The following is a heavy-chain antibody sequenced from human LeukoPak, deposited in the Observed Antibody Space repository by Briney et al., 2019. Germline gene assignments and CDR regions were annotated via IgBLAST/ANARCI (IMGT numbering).Heavy chain of an antibody. Sequence: GGSLRLSCAASGFTFSSYSMNWVRQAPGKGLEWVSSISSCSSYIYYADSVKGRFTISRDNAKNTLYLQMNSLRAEDTAVYYCARERRLSSLHYYGMDVWGQGTTVTVSS. CDR3: ARERRLSSLHYYGMDV. J-gene: IGHJ6*02. CDR2: ISSCSSYI. CDR1: GFTFSSYS. V-gene: IGHV3-21*01. D-gene: IGHD2-15*01.